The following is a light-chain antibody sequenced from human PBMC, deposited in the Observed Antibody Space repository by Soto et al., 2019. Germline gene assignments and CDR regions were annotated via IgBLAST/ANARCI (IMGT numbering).Light chain of an antibody. CDR1: NSNIGNNY. Sequence: QSVLTQPPSVSAAPGQTVTISCSGSNSNIGNNYVSWYQQLPGTAPKFLIYDSNKRPSGIPDRFSGSKSGTSATLAITGLQTGDEADYYCGTWDGSLSAWVFGGGTKLTVL. J-gene: IGLJ3*02. CDR3: GTWDGSLSAWV. CDR2: DSN. V-gene: IGLV1-51*01.